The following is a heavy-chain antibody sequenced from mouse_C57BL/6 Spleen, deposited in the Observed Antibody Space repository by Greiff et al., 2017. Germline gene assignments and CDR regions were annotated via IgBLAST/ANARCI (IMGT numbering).Heavy chain of an antibody. CDR2: ISGGGGNT. J-gene: IGHJ3*01. D-gene: IGHD2-1*01. CDR3: ARDYGNYAWFAY. CDR1: GFTFSSYT. V-gene: IGHV5-9*01. Sequence: EVKLVESGGGLVKPGGSLKLSCAASGFTFSSYTMSWVRQTPEKRLEWVATISGGGGNTYYPDSVKGRFTISRDNAKKTLYLQMSSLRSEDTALYYCARDYGNYAWFAYWGQGTLVTVSA.